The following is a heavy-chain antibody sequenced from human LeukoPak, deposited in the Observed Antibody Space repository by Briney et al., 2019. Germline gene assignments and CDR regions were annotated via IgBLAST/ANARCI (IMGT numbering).Heavy chain of an antibody. CDR1: GYSISSGYY. J-gene: IGHJ4*02. D-gene: IGHD2/OR15-2a*01. CDR2: IYHSGST. Sequence: SETLSLTCTVSGYSISSGYYWGWIRQPPGKGLEWIGSIYHSGSTYYNPSLKSRVTISVDTSKNQFSLKLSSVTAADTAVYYCARLSTADLHFDYWGQGTLVTVSS. CDR3: ARLSTADLHFDY. V-gene: IGHV4-38-2*02.